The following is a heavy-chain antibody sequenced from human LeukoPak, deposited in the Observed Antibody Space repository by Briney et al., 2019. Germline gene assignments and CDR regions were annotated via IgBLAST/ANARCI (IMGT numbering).Heavy chain of an antibody. CDR2: INHSGST. V-gene: IGHV4-34*01. D-gene: IGHD6-13*01. CDR3: ARGLEAAAYRPGWAFDI. J-gene: IGHJ3*02. CDR1: GGSFSGYY. Sequence: SETLSLTCAVYGGSFSGYYWSWIRQPPGKGLEWIGEINHSGSTNYNPSLKSRVTIPVDTSKNQFSLKLSSVTAADTAVYYCARGLEAAAYRPGWAFDIWGQGTMVTVSS.